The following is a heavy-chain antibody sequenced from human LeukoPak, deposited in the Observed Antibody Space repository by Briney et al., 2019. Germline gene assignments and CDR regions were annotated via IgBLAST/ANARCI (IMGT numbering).Heavy chain of an antibody. Sequence: PSQTLSLTCTVSGGSISSGSYYWSWIRQPAGKGLEWIGRIYTSGSTNYNPSLKSRVTISVDTSKNQFSLKLSSVTAADTAVYYCARATVGGDYFDYWGQGTLVTVSS. CDR1: GGSISSGSYY. J-gene: IGHJ4*02. CDR3: ARATVGGDYFDY. CDR2: IYTSGST. D-gene: IGHD4-23*01. V-gene: IGHV4-61*02.